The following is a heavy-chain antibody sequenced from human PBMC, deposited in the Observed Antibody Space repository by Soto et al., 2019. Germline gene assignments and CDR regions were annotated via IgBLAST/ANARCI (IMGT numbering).Heavy chain of an antibody. V-gene: IGHV3-30*18. CDR3: AKTATYVDGYDNTGYSSEDY. CDR1: GFTFSDFG. J-gene: IGHJ4*01. Sequence: GGSLRLSCEVSGFTFSDFGLDWVRQASGKGLEWVAIISHDGSKRFYADSVKGRFTISRDNSKNTLYLQMSSLRPEDTALYYCAKTATYVDGYDNTGYSSEDYWGHGTLVTVSS. D-gene: IGHD3-22*01. CDR2: ISHDGSKR.